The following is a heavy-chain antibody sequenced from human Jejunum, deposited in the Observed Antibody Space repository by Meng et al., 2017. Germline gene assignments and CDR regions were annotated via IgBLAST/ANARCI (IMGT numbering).Heavy chain of an antibody. V-gene: IGHV2-5*01. Sequence: ALAESGPTLRKPRQTLTLTCTFSGFSFTARREGVGWIRRPPGKALEWLALIYWNDDKRHSPSLQSRLTITKDTSKNQVILKMTDMDPLDTATYYCAHTDQRWDHGQYAYDKWGQGSLVTVSS. D-gene: IGHD4/OR15-4a*01. CDR1: GFSFTARREG. CDR3: AHTDQRWDHGQYAYDK. J-gene: IGHJ4*02. CDR2: IYWNDDK.